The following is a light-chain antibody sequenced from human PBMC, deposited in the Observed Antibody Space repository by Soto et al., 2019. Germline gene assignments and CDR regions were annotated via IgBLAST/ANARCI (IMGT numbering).Light chain of an antibody. J-gene: IGKJ2*01. CDR1: QGISSY. V-gene: IGKV1-8*01. CDR3: QQYYSYPYT. Sequence: AIRMTQSPSSFSASTGDRVTITCRASQGISSYLAWYQQKPGKAPKLLIYAASTLQSGVPSRFSGSGSGTAFTLTISCLQSEDFATYYCQQYYSYPYTFGRGTKLEIK. CDR2: AAS.